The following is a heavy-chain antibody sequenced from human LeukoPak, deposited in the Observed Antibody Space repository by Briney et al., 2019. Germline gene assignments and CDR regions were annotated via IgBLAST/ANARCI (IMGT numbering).Heavy chain of an antibody. J-gene: IGHJ4*02. V-gene: IGHV4-61*01. Sequence: SETLSLTCTVSGYSISSGYYWGWIRQPPGKGLEWIGYIYYSGSTNYNPSLKSRVTISVDTSKNQFSLKLSSVTAADTAVYYCARVNYDFWSGPNRGYYFDYWGQGTLVTVSS. CDR1: GYSISSGYY. CDR3: ARVNYDFWSGPNRGYYFDY. CDR2: IYYSGST. D-gene: IGHD3-3*01.